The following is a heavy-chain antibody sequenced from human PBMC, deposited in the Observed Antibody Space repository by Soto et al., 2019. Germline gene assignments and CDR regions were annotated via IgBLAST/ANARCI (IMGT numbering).Heavy chain of an antibody. CDR3: ARSQGSSTSLEIYYYYYYGMDV. CDR2: IGPISETT. CDR1: GGTFSSYA. V-gene: IGHV1-69*01. Sequence: QVQLVQSGAEVKKPGSSVKVSCKASGGTFSSYAISWVRQAPGQGLEWMGGIGPISETTNYAQKFQGRVTITADESKSTAYMELSSLRSEDTAVYYCARSQGSSTSLEIYYYYYYGMDVWGQGTTVTVSS. D-gene: IGHD2-2*01. J-gene: IGHJ6*02.